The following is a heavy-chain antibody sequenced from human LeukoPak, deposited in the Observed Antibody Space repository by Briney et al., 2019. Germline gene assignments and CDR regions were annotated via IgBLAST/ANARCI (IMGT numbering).Heavy chain of an antibody. D-gene: IGHD3-3*01. J-gene: IGHJ5*02. V-gene: IGHV3-30*01. CDR2: ISYDGSNK. Sequence: GRSLRLSCAASGFTFSSYAMHWVRQAPGKGLEWVAVISYDGSNKYYADSVKGRFTISRDNSENTLYLQMNSLRAEDTAVYYCARDPVTDFWSGYYTYNWFDPWGQGTLVTVSS. CDR3: ARDPVTDFWSGYYTYNWFDP. CDR1: GFTFSSYA.